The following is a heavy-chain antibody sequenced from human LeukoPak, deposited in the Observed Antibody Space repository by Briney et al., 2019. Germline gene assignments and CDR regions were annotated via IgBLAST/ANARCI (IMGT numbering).Heavy chain of an antibody. CDR1: GGSISSYY. D-gene: IGHD4-17*01. V-gene: IGHV4-59*01. J-gene: IGHJ5*02. CDR2: IYYTGST. CDR3: ARGDGDYGWFDP. Sequence: SETLSLTCTVSGGSISSYYWSWIRQPPGNGLEWIGYIYYTGSTNYNPSLKSRVTISVDTSKNHFSLKLSFVTAADTAVYYCARGDGDYGWFDPWGQGTLVTVSS.